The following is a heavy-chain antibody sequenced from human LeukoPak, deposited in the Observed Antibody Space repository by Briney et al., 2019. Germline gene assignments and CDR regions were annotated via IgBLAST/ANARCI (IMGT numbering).Heavy chain of an antibody. Sequence: ASVKVSCKASGYTFTSYGISWVRQAPGQGLEWMGWISAYNGNTNYAQKLQGRVTMTTDTSTSKAYMELRSLRSDDTAVYYCARHGYCSSTSCYLDYWGQGTLVTVSS. CDR2: ISAYNGNT. CDR3: ARHGYCSSTSCYLDY. J-gene: IGHJ4*02. CDR1: GYTFTSYG. D-gene: IGHD2-2*01. V-gene: IGHV1-18*01.